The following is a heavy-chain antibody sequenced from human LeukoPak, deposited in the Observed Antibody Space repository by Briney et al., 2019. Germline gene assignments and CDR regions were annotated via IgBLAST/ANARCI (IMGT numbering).Heavy chain of an antibody. J-gene: IGHJ4*02. CDR2: INSDGSST. CDR3: ARDGYNLQLDY. Sequence: GGSLRLSCAASGFTFSSYWMHWVRQPPGKGLVWVSRINSDGSSTSYADSVKGRFTISRDNAKNTLYLQMNSLRAEDTAVYYCARDGYNLQLDYWGQGTLVTVSS. CDR1: GFTFSSYW. V-gene: IGHV3-74*01. D-gene: IGHD5-24*01.